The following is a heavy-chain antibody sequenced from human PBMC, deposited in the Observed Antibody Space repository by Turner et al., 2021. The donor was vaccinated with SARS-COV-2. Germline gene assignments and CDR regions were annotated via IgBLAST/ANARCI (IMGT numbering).Heavy chain of an antibody. CDR2: INSDGSST. J-gene: IGHJ4*02. Sequence: EVQLVESGGGLVQPGGSLRLSCAASGFTFSSYWMYWVRQAPGKVLVWVSRINSDGSSTSYADSVKGRFTISRDNAKNTLYLQMNSLRAEDTAVYYCAKVGLGSYGPFDYWGQGTLVTVSS. CDR1: GFTFSSYW. D-gene: IGHD5-18*01. CDR3: AKVGLGSYGPFDY. V-gene: IGHV3-74*01.